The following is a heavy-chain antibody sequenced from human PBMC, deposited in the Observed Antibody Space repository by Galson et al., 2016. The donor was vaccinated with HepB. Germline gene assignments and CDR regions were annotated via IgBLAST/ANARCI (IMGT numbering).Heavy chain of an antibody. CDR1: GDTFSRYG. J-gene: IGHJ4*02. CDR3: ASVRVDYFDS. D-gene: IGHD5-12*01. CDR2: IIPFFGTA. V-gene: IGHV1-69*06. Sequence: SVKVACKASGDTFSRYGIGWVRQAPGRGLEGMGGIIPFFGTANYAQNFEDRVTINADKSTSTAYMELRSLRYEDTAVYYCASVRVDYFDSWGPGTLVTVSS.